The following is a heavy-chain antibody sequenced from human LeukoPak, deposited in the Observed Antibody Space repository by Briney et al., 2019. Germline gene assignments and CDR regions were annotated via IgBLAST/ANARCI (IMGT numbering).Heavy chain of an antibody. J-gene: IGHJ4*02. V-gene: IGHV3-33*01. D-gene: IGHD2-15*01. Sequence: PGGSLRLSCAASGFTFSSYGMHWVCQAPGKGLEWVAVIWYDGSNKYYADSVKGRFTISRDNSKNTLYLQMNSLRAEDTAVYYCASSSVVVPGYFDYWGQGALVTVSS. CDR3: ASSSVVVPGYFDY. CDR2: IWYDGSNK. CDR1: GFTFSSYG.